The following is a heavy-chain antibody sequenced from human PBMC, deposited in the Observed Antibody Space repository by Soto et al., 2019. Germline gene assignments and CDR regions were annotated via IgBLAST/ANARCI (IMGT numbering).Heavy chain of an antibody. J-gene: IGHJ5*02. Sequence: QVQLVQSGAEVKKPGASVKVSCKASGYTFTGYYMHWVRQAPGQGLEWMGWINPNSGGTNYAQKFQGGVTMTRDTSISTAYMELSRLRSDDTAVYYCARDTSPGPYSGSYYVSRVDNWFDPWGQGTLVTVSS. D-gene: IGHD1-26*01. CDR1: GYTFTGYY. V-gene: IGHV1-2*02. CDR3: ARDTSPGPYSGSYYVSRVDNWFDP. CDR2: INPNSGGT.